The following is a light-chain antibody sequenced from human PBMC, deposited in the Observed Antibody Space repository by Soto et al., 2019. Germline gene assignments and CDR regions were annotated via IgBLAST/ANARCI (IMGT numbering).Light chain of an antibody. CDR1: SSDIGNYNF. J-gene: IGLJ1*01. CDR2: EVS. Sequence: QSDLTQPPSAYGSPGQAVAVSCTGTSSDIGNYNFVSWYQQHPGKAPKLMIYEVSKRPSGVPDRFSGSKSGNTASLTVSGLRAEDEADYYCSSYAGSNTYVFGTGTKVTVL. CDR3: SSYAGSNTYV. V-gene: IGLV2-8*01.